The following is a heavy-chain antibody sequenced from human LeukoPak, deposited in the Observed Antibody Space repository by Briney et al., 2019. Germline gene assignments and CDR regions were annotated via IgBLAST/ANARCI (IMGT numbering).Heavy chain of an antibody. D-gene: IGHD6-19*01. CDR2: IYTSGST. J-gene: IGHJ5*02. V-gene: IGHV4-4*07. Sequence: SETLSLTCTVSGGSISSYYWSWIRQPAGKGLEWIGRIYTSGSTNYNPSLKSRVTTSVDTSKSQFSLKLSSVTAADTAVYYCAREYSSGWYGSVGPFDPWGQGTLVTVSS. CDR3: AREYSSGWYGSVGPFDP. CDR1: GGSISSYY.